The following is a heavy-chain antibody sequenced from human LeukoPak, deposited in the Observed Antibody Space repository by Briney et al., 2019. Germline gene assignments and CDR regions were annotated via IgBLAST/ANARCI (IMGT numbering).Heavy chain of an antibody. CDR3: AKYAATILTPFDY. CDR2: ISGRINTA. D-gene: IGHD2/OR15-2a*01. CDR1: GFTFSSYS. Sequence: HPGGSLRLSCAASGFTFSSYSMNWVRQAPGKGLEWVSVISGRINTAYYADSVKGRFTISRDNSRNTLYLQMNNLRVEDTAVYYCAKYAATILTPFDYWGQGTLVTVSS. J-gene: IGHJ4*02. V-gene: IGHV3-23*01.